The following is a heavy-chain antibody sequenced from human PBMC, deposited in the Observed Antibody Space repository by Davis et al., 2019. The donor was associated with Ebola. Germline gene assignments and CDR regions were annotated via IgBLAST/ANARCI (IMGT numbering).Heavy chain of an antibody. Sequence: GESLKISCKGSGYSFTSHWISWVRQMPGKGLEWMGRIDPSDSYTKYSPSFQGHVTISADRSISTAYLQWSSLKASDTAMYFCARRALDQHYYYYMDVWGKGTTVTVSS. CDR1: GYSFTSHW. D-gene: IGHD2-2*03. V-gene: IGHV5-10-1*01. CDR2: IDPSDSYT. J-gene: IGHJ6*03. CDR3: ARRALDQHYYYYMDV.